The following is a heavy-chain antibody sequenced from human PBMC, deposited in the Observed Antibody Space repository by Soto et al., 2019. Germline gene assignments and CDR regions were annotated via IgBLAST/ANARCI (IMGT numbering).Heavy chain of an antibody. CDR2: IYYSGST. Sequence: QLQLQESGPGLVKPSETLSLTCTVSGGSISSSSYYWGWIRQPPGKGLEWIGSIYYSGSTYYNPSLKSRVTISIYTSKNQCSLKLSSVTAADTAVYYCASYSIAVAGGSDAFDIWGQGTIVTVS. J-gene: IGHJ3*02. CDR3: ASYSIAVAGGSDAFDI. V-gene: IGHV4-39*01. CDR1: GGSISSSSYY. D-gene: IGHD6-19*01.